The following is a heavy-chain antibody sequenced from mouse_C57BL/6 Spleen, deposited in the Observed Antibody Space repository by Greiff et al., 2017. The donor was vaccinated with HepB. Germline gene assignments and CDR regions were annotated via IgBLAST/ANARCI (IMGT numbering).Heavy chain of an antibody. J-gene: IGHJ2*01. Sequence: VQLQQSGAELVRPGASVKLSCKASGYTFTDYYINWVKQRPGQGLEWIARIYPGSGNTYYNEKFKGKATLTAEKSSSTAYMQLSSLTSEDSAVYFCARNHFDYWGQSTTLTVSS. CDR2: IYPGSGNT. V-gene: IGHV1-76*01. CDR1: GYTFTDYY. CDR3: ARNHFDY.